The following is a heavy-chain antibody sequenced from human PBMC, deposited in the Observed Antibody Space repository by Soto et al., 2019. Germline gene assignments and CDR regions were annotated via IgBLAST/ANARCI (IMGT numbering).Heavy chain of an antibody. V-gene: IGHV3-66*01. CDR2: IYSGGST. J-gene: IGHJ1*01. D-gene: IGHD3-10*01. CDR3: EIDMVRGLYPEYFQH. Sequence: EVQLVESGGGLVQPGGSLRLSCAASGFTVSSNYMSWVRQAPGKGLEWVSVIYSGGSTYYADSVKGRFTISRDNSKNTLYLQMNSLRAEDTAVYYCEIDMVRGLYPEYFQHWGQGTLVTVSS. CDR1: GFTVSSNY.